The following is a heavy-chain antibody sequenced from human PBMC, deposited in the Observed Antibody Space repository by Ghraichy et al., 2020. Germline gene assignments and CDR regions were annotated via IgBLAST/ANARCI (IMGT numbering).Heavy chain of an antibody. CDR1: GYTFTGYY. CDR2: INPNSGGT. V-gene: IGHV1-2*02. CDR3: ARSFWSGGVVGFDP. J-gene: IGHJ5*02. D-gene: IGHD3-3*01. Sequence: ASVKVSCKASGYTFTGYYMHWVRQAPGQGLEWMGWINPNSGGTNYAQKFQGRVTMTRDTSISTAYMELSRLRSDDTAVYYCARSFWSGGVVGFDPWGQGTLVTVSS.